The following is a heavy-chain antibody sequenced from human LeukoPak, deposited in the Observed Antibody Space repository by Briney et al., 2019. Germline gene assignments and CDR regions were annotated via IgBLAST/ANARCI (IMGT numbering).Heavy chain of an antibody. J-gene: IGHJ4*02. CDR3: AQDPDSRGQKPKCPFAY. CDR1: GFTFTNYA. CDR2: VSYDGINK. D-gene: IGHD3-22*01. V-gene: IGHV3-30*18. Sequence: PGGSLRLSCAASGFTFTNYAMHWVRQAPGKGLEWVAVVSYDGINKYYPDSVKGRFTISRDNSKNTLYLQMNSLRADDTPPYYSAQDPDSRGQKPKCPFAYWGRGTLATVPS.